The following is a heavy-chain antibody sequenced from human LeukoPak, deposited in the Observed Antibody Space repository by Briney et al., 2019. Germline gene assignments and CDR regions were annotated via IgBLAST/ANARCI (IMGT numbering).Heavy chain of an antibody. CDR1: GGSISSYY. V-gene: IGHV4-59*01. Sequence: SETLSLTCTVSGGSISSYYWSWIRQPPGKGLEWIGYIYYSGSTNYNPSLKSRVTISVDTSKNQFSLKLSSVTAADTAVYYCARDLVSSGRNKGDYYYMDVWGKGTTVTVSS. CDR3: ARDLVSSGRNKGDYYYMDV. CDR2: IYYSGST. D-gene: IGHD3-22*01. J-gene: IGHJ6*03.